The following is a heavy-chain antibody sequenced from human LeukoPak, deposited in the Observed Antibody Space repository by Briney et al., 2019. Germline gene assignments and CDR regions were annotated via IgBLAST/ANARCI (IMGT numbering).Heavy chain of an antibody. D-gene: IGHD3-10*01. V-gene: IGHV1-69*13. J-gene: IGHJ4*02. CDR1: GYTFTNYA. CDR3: ARDLVGSAISYSSGAWDY. Sequence: ASVKVSCKASGYTFTNYAISWVRQAPGQGLEWMGGIIPLFGSADYAQKFQGRVTFTADESTSTAYMELSSLRPEDTAVYYCARDLVGSAISYSSGAWDYWGQGTLVTVSS. CDR2: IIPLFGSA.